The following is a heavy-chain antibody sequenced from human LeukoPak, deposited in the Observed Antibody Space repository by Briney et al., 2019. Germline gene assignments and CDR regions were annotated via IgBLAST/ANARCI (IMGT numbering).Heavy chain of an antibody. V-gene: IGHV1-8*03. CDR2: MNPNSGNT. CDR1: GYTFTSYD. D-gene: IGHD3-22*01. CDR3: AAGYYDSSGYYFSDY. Sequence: GASVKVSCKASGYTFTSYDINWVRQATGQGLEWMGWMNPNSGNTGYAQKFQGRVTITRNTSISTACMELSSLRSEDTAVYYCAAGYYDSSGYYFSDYWGQGTLVTVSS. J-gene: IGHJ4*02.